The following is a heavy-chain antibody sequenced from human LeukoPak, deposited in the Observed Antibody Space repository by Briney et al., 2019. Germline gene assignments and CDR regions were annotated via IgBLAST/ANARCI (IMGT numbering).Heavy chain of an antibody. CDR3: ARDRKGRITMVRGAHNWFDP. J-gene: IGHJ5*02. V-gene: IGHV7-4-1*02. Sequence: ASVNVSCKVSGYTFTSYAMNWVRQAPGQGLEWMGWINTNTGNPTYAQGFTGRFVFSLDTSVSTAYLQISSLKAEDTAVYYCARDRKGRITMVRGAHNWFDPWGQGTLVTVSS. CDR2: INTNTGNP. CDR1: GYTFTSYA. D-gene: IGHD3-10*01.